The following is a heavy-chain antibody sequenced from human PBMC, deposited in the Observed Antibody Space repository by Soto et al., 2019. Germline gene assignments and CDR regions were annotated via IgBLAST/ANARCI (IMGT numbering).Heavy chain of an antibody. V-gene: IGHV4-59*08. J-gene: IGHJ3*02. CDR1: GGSISSYY. CDR3: ARQEDKWELGAFDI. D-gene: IGHD1-26*01. Sequence: SETSLTCTVSGGSISSYYWSWIRQPPGKGLEWIGYIYYSGSTNYNPSLKSRVTISVDTSKNQFSLKLSSVTAADTAVYYCARQEDKWELGAFDIWGQGTMVTVSS. CDR2: IYYSGST.